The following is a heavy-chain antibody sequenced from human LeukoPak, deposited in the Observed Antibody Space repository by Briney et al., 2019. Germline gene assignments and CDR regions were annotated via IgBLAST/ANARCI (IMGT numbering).Heavy chain of an antibody. CDR3: ARFQLGYCSGGSCEKNYYYYGMDV. D-gene: IGHD2-15*01. J-gene: IGHJ6*02. CDR2: IYYSGST. CDR1: GGSISSSSYY. Sequence: SETLSLTCTVSGGSISSSSYYWGWIRQPPGKGLEWIGSIYYSGSTYYNPSLKSRVTISVDTSKNQFSLKLSSVTAADTAVYYCARFQLGYCSGGSCEKNYYYYGMDVWGQGTTVTVSS. V-gene: IGHV4-39*01.